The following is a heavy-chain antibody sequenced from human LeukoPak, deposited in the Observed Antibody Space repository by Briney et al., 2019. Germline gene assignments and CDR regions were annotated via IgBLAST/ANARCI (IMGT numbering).Heavy chain of an antibody. CDR2: IYSGGST. D-gene: IGHD1-1*01. V-gene: IGHV3-66*01. Sequence: GGSLRLSCAAPGFTVSSNYMSWVRQAPGKGLEWVSVIYSGGSTYYADSVKGRFTISRDNSKNTLYLQMNSLRAEDTAVYYCARETRRSYLDYWGQGTLVTVSS. CDR3: ARETRRSYLDY. CDR1: GFTVSSNY. J-gene: IGHJ4*02.